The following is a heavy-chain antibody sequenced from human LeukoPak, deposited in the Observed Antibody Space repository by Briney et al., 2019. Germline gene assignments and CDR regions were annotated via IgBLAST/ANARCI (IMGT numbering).Heavy chain of an antibody. Sequence: SVKVSCKASGGTFSSYAISWVRQAPGQGLEWMGGIIPIFGTANYAQKFQGRVTITADESTSTAYMELSSLRSEDTAVYYCAREACSSTSCYWYYYYYMDVWGKGTTVTVSS. CDR1: GGTFSSYA. V-gene: IGHV1-69*13. CDR2: IIPIFGTA. J-gene: IGHJ6*03. CDR3: AREACSSTSCYWYYYYYMDV. D-gene: IGHD2-2*01.